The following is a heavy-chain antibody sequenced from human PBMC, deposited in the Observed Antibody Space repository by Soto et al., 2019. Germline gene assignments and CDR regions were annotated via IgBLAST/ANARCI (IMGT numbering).Heavy chain of an antibody. V-gene: IGHV3-23*01. J-gene: IGHJ3*01. CDR2: IGGTDGAIDGVP. CDR1: GFILNNYA. Sequence: VQLLESGGDLVQPGGSLRLSCVASGFILNNYAMSWVRQAPGKGLEWVSTIGGTDGAIDGVPWYEDSVKGRFTISRDSFANTLFLHMDNLRAEDSALYYCVKRGRNWGAFDFWGQGTTVVVSS. D-gene: IGHD7-27*01. CDR3: VKRGRNWGAFDF.